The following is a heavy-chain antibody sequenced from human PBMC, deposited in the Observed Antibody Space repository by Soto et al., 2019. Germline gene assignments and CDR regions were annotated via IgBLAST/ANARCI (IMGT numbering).Heavy chain of an antibody. CDR1: GFTFDDYA. V-gene: IGHV3-9*01. CDR3: AKDWGIWVGTKTRYFDY. CDR2: ISWNSGSI. D-gene: IGHD3-10*01. Sequence: EVQLVESGGGLVQPGRSLRLSCAASGFTFDDYAMHWVRQAPGKGLEWVSGISWNSGSIGYADSVKGRFTISRDNAKNSLDMQMNSLRAEETALYYCAKDWGIWVGTKTRYFDYWGQGTLVTVSS. J-gene: IGHJ4*02.